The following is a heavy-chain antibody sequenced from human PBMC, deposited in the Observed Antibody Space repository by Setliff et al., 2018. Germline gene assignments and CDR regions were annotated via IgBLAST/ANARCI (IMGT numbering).Heavy chain of an antibody. CDR2: INHRGST. CDR1: GGTFSDYH. D-gene: IGHD6-6*01. V-gene: IGHV4-34*01. CDR3: ARGRNIAARLLDS. Sequence: PSETLSLTCAAYGGTFSDYHWTWIRQSPEEGLEWIGEINHRGSTNYNPSLRSRVTISIDTSRDQFSLKLISMIAADTAVYYCARGRNIAARLLDSWGQGTLVTVSS. J-gene: IGHJ4*02.